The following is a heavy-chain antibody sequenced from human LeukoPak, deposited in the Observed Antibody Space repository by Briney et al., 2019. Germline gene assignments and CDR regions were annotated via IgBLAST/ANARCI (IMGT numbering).Heavy chain of an antibody. CDR1: GFTFTDYG. CDR3: AKIPDYDFWNEVSSSFDS. J-gene: IGHJ4*02. V-gene: IGHV3-23*01. D-gene: IGHD3-3*01. CDR2: INGGGQRT. Sequence: GGSLRLSCSVSGFTFTDYGMSWVRQAPGKGLEWVSTINGGGQRTYYAHSVKGRLTISRDNSNTTLYLQMNDLRPEDTAMYFCAKIPDYDFWNEVSSSFDSWGQGTLVTVSS.